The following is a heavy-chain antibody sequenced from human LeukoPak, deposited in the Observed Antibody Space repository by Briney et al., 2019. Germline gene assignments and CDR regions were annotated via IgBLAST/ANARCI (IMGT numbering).Heavy chain of an antibody. Sequence: SVKVSCKASGYTFTSYYMHWVRQAPGQGLEWMGGIIPIFGTANYAQKFQGRVTITADESTSTAYMELSSLRSEDTAVYYCARGSRRYYYDSSGLGQWFDPWGQGTLVTVSS. CDR3: ARGSRRYYYDSSGLGQWFDP. CDR1: GYTFTSYY. CDR2: IIPIFGTA. D-gene: IGHD3-22*01. V-gene: IGHV1-69*13. J-gene: IGHJ5*02.